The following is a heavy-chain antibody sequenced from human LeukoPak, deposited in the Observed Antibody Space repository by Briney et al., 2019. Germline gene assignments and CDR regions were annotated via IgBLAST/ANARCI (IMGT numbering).Heavy chain of an antibody. CDR3: AICPRSIAVAVYGMDV. CDR2: ISAYNGNT. CDR1: GYTFTSYG. D-gene: IGHD6-19*01. V-gene: IGHV1-18*01. J-gene: IGHJ6*02. Sequence: ASVKVSCKASGYTFTSYGISWVRQAPGQGLEWMGWISAYNGNTNYAQKLQGRVTMTTDTSTSTAYMELRSLRSDDTAVYYCAICPRSIAVAVYGMDVWGQGTTVTVSS.